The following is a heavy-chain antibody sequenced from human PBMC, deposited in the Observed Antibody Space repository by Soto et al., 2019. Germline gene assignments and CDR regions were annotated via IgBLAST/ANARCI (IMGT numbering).Heavy chain of an antibody. CDR1: GGSISSGGYY. CDR3: ARAIIVRGVNPDWFDP. Sequence: SETLSLTCTVSGGSISSGGYYWSWIRQHPGKGLEWIGYIYYSGSTYYNPSLKSRVTISVDTSKNQFSLKLSSVTAADTAVYYCARAIIVRGVNPDWFDPWGQGTLVTVSS. V-gene: IGHV4-31*03. D-gene: IGHD3-10*01. J-gene: IGHJ5*02. CDR2: IYYSGST.